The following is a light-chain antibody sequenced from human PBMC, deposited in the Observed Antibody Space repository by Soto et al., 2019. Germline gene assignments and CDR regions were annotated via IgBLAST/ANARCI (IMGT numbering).Light chain of an antibody. Sequence: EIVVTQSPGTLSLSPGERTTLPCRASTSVSSSYLAGHQQKPGQPPSLLIYGASSTATGIPDRFSVSGSGTDFTLTISRPQAEDCAVYYCQQYGSSPPEYTFGQGTKLGI. J-gene: IGKJ2*01. CDR2: GAS. V-gene: IGKV3-20*01. CDR3: QQYGSSPPEYT. CDR1: TSVSSSY.